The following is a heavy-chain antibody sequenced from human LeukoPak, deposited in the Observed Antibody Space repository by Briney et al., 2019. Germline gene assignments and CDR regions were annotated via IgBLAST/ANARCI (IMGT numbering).Heavy chain of an antibody. V-gene: IGHV4-30-2*01. CDR1: GGSISSGGYS. CDR3: ARGQSPSSWHTPFGS. D-gene: IGHD6-13*01. J-gene: IGHJ4*02. Sequence: SETLSLTCAVSGGSISSGGYSWSWIRQPPGKGLEWIGYIYHSGSTYYNPSLKSRVTISVDRSKNQFSLKLSSVTAADTAVYYCARGQSPSSWHTPFGSWGQGTLVTVSS. CDR2: IYHSGST.